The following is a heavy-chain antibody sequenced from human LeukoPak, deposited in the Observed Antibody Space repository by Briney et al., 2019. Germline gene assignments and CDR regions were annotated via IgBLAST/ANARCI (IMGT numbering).Heavy chain of an antibody. CDR1: GGSISSSTFY. Sequence: SETLSLTCAVSGGSISSSTFYWVWIRQPPGKGLEWIGMIYYRGSTYYDPSLKSRVTISVDTSKNQFSLKLSSVTAADTAVYYCARLLDSNGLFDYWGQGTLVTVSS. V-gene: IGHV4-39*01. D-gene: IGHD3-22*01. CDR3: ARLLDSNGLFDY. J-gene: IGHJ4*02. CDR2: IYYRGST.